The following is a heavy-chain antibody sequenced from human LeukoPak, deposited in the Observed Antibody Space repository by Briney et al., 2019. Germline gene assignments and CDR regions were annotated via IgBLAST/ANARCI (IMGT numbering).Heavy chain of an antibody. V-gene: IGHV3-11*01. Sequence: GGSLRLSCAASGFTFSDYYMSWIRQAPGKGLEWVSYISSSGSTIYYADSVKGRFTISRDNAKNSLYLQMNSLRAEDTAVYYCARVTYYYESSGYRWFDPWGQGTLVTVSS. J-gene: IGHJ5*02. CDR1: GFTFSDYY. D-gene: IGHD3-22*01. CDR3: ARVTYYYESSGYRWFDP. CDR2: ISSSGSTI.